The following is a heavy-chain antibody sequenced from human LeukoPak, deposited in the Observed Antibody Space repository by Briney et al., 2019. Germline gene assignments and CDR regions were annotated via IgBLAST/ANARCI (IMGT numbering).Heavy chain of an antibody. D-gene: IGHD5-24*01. Sequence: SQTLSLTCAISGDSVSGNSTAYNWIRQSPSRGLEWLGSTYYRSKWYNDYAISVKSRITVNPDTSRNQLSLQLNSVTPEDTAVYYCARGGQGDGYSADEAFDFWGPGTMVTVSS. CDR3: ARGGQGDGYSADEAFDF. CDR1: GDSVSGNSTA. CDR2: TYYRSKWYN. V-gene: IGHV6-1*01. J-gene: IGHJ3*01.